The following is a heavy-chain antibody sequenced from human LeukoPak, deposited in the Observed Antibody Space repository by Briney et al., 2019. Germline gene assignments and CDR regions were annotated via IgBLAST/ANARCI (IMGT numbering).Heavy chain of an antibody. CDR3: ARQGGSWYKSRTNWFDP. V-gene: IGHV4-39*01. D-gene: IGHD6-13*01. CDR1: GGSISSSSYY. J-gene: IGHJ5*02. CDR2: IYYSGST. Sequence: PSETLSLTCTVSGGSISSSSYYWGWIRQPPGTGLEWIGSIYYSGSTYYNPSLKSRVTISVDTSKNQFSLKLSSVTAADTAVYYCARQGGSWYKSRTNWFDPWGQGTLVTVSS.